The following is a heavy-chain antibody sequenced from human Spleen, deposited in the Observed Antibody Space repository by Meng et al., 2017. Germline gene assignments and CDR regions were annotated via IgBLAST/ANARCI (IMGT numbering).Heavy chain of an antibody. CDR3: ARDRAFAAFDI. J-gene: IGHJ3*02. CDR1: GFTFSSYW. D-gene: IGHD3-3*02. Sequence: GESLKISCAASGFTFSSYWMSWVRQAPGKGLEWVANIKQDGSEKYYVDSVKGRFTISRDNAKNSLYLQMNSLRVEDTAVYYCARDRAFAAFDIWGQGTMVTVSS. CDR2: IKQDGSEK. V-gene: IGHV3-7*01.